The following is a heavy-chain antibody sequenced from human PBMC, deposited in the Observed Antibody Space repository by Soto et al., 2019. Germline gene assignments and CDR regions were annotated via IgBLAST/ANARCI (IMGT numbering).Heavy chain of an antibody. Sequence: GASVKVSCKASGYTFTSYYMHWVRQAPGQGLEWMGRIIPMLGIANYAQKFQGRVTITADKSTSTAYMELSSLRSEDTAVYYCANRGYSYGFAMYWGQETLVILSS. V-gene: IGHV1-69*02. J-gene: IGHJ4*02. D-gene: IGHD5-18*01. CDR1: GYTFTSYY. CDR2: IIPMLGIA. CDR3: ANRGYSYGFAMY.